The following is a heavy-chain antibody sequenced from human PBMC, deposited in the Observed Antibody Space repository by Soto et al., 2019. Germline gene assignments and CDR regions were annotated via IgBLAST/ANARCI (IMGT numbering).Heavy chain of an antibody. V-gene: IGHV3-74*01. CDR2: INVDGRTT. D-gene: IGHD1-26*01. CDR1: GFTFSNYW. J-gene: IGHJ4*02. CDR3: ARELPSRDDH. Sequence: GGSLRLSCAASGFTFSNYWMHWVRQAPGKGLVWVSHINVDGRTTTYADSVKGRFTISRDNAKNTLYLQMNSLRAEDTAVYYCARELPSRDDHWGQGTLVTVSS.